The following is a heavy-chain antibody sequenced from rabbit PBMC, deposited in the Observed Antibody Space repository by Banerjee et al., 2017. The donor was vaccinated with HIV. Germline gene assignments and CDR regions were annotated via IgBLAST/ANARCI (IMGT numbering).Heavy chain of an antibody. V-gene: IGHV1S45*01. CDR1: GFDFSSSYY. J-gene: IGHJ4*01. CDR3: ARDLAGVVGWNLNL. D-gene: IGHD4-1*01. CDR2: INTSSGNT. Sequence: QEQLVESGGGLVQPGTSLTLTCKASGFDFSSSYYMCWVRQAPGKGLGWIACINTSSGNTVYATWEKGRLTSSKTSWTTVTLKMTSLTAADTATYFCARDLAGVVGWNLNLWGPGTLVTV.